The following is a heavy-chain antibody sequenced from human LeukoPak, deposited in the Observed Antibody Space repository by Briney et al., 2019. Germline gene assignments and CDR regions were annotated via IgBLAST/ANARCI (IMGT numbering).Heavy chain of an antibody. J-gene: IGHJ5*02. CDR1: GGTFSSYA. V-gene: IGHV1-69*06. Sequence: ASVKVSCKASGGTFSSYATSWVRQAPGQGLEWMGGIIPIFGTANYAQKFQGRVTITADKSTSTAYMELSSLRSEDTAVYYCAALPPGYCSGGSCSIGGNWFDPWGQGTLLTVSS. D-gene: IGHD2-15*01. CDR3: AALPPGYCSGGSCSIGGNWFDP. CDR2: IIPIFGTA.